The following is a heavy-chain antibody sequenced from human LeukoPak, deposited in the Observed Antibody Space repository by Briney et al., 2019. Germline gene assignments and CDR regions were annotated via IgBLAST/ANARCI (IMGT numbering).Heavy chain of an antibody. Sequence: PGGSLRLSCAASGFTFSSYGMHWVRQAPGKGLEWISYISSSGSSIYYADSVKGRFTVSRDNVKNSLYLQMNSLRADDTAVYYCSFYGDYYWGQGTLVTVSS. CDR3: SFYGDYY. CDR2: ISSSGSSI. J-gene: IGHJ4*02. V-gene: IGHV3-48*04. CDR1: GFTFSSYG. D-gene: IGHD4-17*01.